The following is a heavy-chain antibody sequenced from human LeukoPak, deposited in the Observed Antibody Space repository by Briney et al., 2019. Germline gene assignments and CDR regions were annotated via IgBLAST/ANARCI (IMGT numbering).Heavy chain of an antibody. Sequence: ETLSLTCTVSGGSISSYYWSWIRQPPGKGLEWIGSIYYSGSTYYNPSLKSRVTISVDTSKNQFSLKLSSVTAANTAVYYCARGVYYYYYMDVWGKGTTVTISS. J-gene: IGHJ6*03. CDR3: ARGVYYYYYMDV. D-gene: IGHD2-8*01. CDR2: IYYSGST. V-gene: IGHV4-39*07. CDR1: GGSISSYY.